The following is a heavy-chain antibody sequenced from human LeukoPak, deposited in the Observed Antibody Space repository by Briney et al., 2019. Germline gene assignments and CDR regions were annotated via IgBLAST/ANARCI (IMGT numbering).Heavy chain of an antibody. Sequence: ASVKVSCKASGYTFTSYGISWVRQAPGQGLEWMGWISAYNGNTNYAQELQGRVTMTTDTSTSTAYMELRSLRSDDTAVYYCARVEPDILVVPAAVGGYYYYYYYMDVWGIGTTVTVSS. CDR3: ARVEPDILVVPAAVGGYYYYYYYMDV. J-gene: IGHJ6*03. D-gene: IGHD2-2*01. V-gene: IGHV1-18*01. CDR2: ISAYNGNT. CDR1: GYTFTSYG.